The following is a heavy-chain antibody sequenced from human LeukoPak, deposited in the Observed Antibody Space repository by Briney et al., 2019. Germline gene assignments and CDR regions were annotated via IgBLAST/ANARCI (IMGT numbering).Heavy chain of an antibody. V-gene: IGHV3-23*01. J-gene: IGHJ4*02. CDR2: ISGSGGST. CDR1: GFTFSSYA. Sequence: GGSLRLSCAASGFTFSSYAMSWVRQAPGKGLEWVSAISGSGGSTYYADSVKGRFTISRDNAKNSLYLQMNSLRDEDTAIYYCARETTVIKKIDYWGRGTLVTVSS. D-gene: IGHD4-17*01. CDR3: ARETTVIKKIDY.